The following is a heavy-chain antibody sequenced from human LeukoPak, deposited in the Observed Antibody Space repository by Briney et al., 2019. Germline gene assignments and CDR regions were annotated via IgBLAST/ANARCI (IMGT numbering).Heavy chain of an antibody. CDR2: INSSSSYI. Sequence: GGSLRLSCAASGFTFSSYSMNWVRQAPGKGLEWVSSINSSSSYIYYADSVKGRFTISRDNAKNSLYLQMNSLRAEDTAVYYCAKGIAVADLDYWGQGTLVTVSS. CDR1: GFTFSSYS. V-gene: IGHV3-21*01. D-gene: IGHD6-19*01. J-gene: IGHJ4*02. CDR3: AKGIAVADLDY.